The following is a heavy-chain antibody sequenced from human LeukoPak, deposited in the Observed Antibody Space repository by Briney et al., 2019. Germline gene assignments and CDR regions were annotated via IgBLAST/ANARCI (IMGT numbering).Heavy chain of an antibody. CDR1: GFTVSSNH. V-gene: IGHV3-53*04. Sequence: GGSLRLSCAASGFTVSSNHMIWVRQAPGKGLEWVSIIYTAGNTYYSDSVKGRFTISRHNSKNTLYLQMNSLTAEDTAVYYCARKYNDDYAFDIWGQGTRVTVSS. CDR2: IYTAGNT. D-gene: IGHD3-16*01. J-gene: IGHJ3*02. CDR3: ARKYNDDYAFDI.